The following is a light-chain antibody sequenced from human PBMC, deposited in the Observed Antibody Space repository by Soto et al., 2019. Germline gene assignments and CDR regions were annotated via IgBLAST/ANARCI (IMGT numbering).Light chain of an antibody. V-gene: IGKV3-15*01. CDR3: QQYNYGAT. CDR2: GAS. Sequence: EVVMTQSPPTLSVSLGERVTLSCRASQSVNNQVAWYQQKPGEAPRFLIFGASIRGTGIPARFSGSGSGTEFSLTISSLQSDDSAVYYCQQYNYGATFGGGTKVEI. J-gene: IGKJ4*01. CDR1: QSVNNQ.